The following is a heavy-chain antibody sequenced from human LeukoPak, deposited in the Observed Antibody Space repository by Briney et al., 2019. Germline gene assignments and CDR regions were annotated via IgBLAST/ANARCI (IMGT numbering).Heavy chain of an antibody. D-gene: IGHD2-2*01. Sequence: ASVKVSCKASGYTFTSYDINWVRQATGQGLEWMGWMNPNSGNTGYAQKFQGRVTMTRDMSTSTVYMELSSLRSEDTAVYYCARAGCSSTSCPKTYYYYYMDVWGKGTTVTVSS. J-gene: IGHJ6*03. CDR3: ARAGCSSTSCPKTYYYYYMDV. V-gene: IGHV1-8*01. CDR2: MNPNSGNT. CDR1: GYTFTSYD.